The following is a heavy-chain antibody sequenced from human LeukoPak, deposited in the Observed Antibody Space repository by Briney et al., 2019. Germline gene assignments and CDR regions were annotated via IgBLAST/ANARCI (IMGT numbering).Heavy chain of an antibody. D-gene: IGHD6-13*01. CDR1: GGSFSGYY. V-gene: IGHV4-34*01. J-gene: IGHJ4*02. CDR2: IYHSGIT. Sequence: SETLSLTCAVYGGSFSGYYWSWIRQPPGKGLEWIAIIYHSGITYYNPSLKSRVTISVDTSKNQFSLKLSSVTAADTAVYYCASKLGIAALTTDYWGQGTLVTVSS. CDR3: ASKLGIAALTTDY.